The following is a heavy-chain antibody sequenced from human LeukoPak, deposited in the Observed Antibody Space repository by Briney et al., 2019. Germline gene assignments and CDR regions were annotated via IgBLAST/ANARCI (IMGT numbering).Heavy chain of an antibody. D-gene: IGHD2-21*01. J-gene: IGHJ1*01. CDR3: ATGSHIMAYFQH. Sequence: ASVKVSCKVSGYTLTELSMHWVGQAPGKGLEWMGGFDPEDGETIYAQKFQGRVTMTEDTSTDTAYMELSSLRSEDTAVYYCATGSHIMAYFQHWGQGTLVTVSS. CDR2: FDPEDGET. CDR1: GYTLTELS. V-gene: IGHV1-24*01.